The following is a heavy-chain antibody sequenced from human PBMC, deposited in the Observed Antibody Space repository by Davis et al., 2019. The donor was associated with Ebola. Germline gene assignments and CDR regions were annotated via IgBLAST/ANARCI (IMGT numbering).Heavy chain of an antibody. V-gene: IGHV3-7*03. CDR2: IKQDGSEK. Sequence: GESLKISCAASGFTFSSYWMSWVRQAPGKGLEWVANIKQDGSEKYYVDSVKGRFTISRDNSKNTLYLQMNSLRAEDTAVYYCARAGWLRRSFDYWGQGTLVTVSS. CDR3: ARAGWLRRSFDY. J-gene: IGHJ4*02. D-gene: IGHD5-12*01. CDR1: GFTFSSYW.